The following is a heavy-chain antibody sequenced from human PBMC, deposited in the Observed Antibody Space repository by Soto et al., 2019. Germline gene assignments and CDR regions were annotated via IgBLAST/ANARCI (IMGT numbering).Heavy chain of an antibody. Sequence: GGSLRLSCVVSGFTFSSYWMHWVRQAPGKGLVWVSRINNDGSSTAYADSVKGRFTISRDNAKNTLYLQMNSLRVEDTAVYYCRGASLGAGRPGYWGQGTLVTVSS. J-gene: IGHJ4*02. CDR3: RGASLGAGRPGY. CDR2: INNDGSST. CDR1: GFTFSSYW. V-gene: IGHV3-74*01. D-gene: IGHD6-6*01.